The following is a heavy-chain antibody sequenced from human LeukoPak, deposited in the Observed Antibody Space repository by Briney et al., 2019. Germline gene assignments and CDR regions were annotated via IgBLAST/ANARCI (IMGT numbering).Heavy chain of an antibody. CDR3: ARDPSEDGDFFFDH. CDR2: VYHSGTT. D-gene: IGHD4-17*01. J-gene: IGHJ4*02. Sequence: SETLSLTCVVSGDSIRSGYYWGWVRQPPGKGLEWTGSVYHSGTTHYNPSLNSRVTVSLDMSKNQFSLRLTSVTAADTALYFCARDPSEDGDFFFDHWGQGTLVTVSS. CDR1: GDSIRSGYY. V-gene: IGHV4-38-2*02.